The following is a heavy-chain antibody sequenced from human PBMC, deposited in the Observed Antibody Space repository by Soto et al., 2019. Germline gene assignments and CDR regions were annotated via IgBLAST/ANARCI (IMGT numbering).Heavy chain of an antibody. CDR1: GFTFSSYA. D-gene: IGHD2-2*01. Sequence: GSLRLSCAASGFTFSSYAMSWIRQPPGKGLEWSGDSNRSGSTNYNPSLKSRVTISVDTSKNQFSLKLSSVTAADTAVYYCARFEYQFLFGYWGQGTLVTVSS. J-gene: IGHJ4*02. V-gene: IGHV4-34*01. CDR3: ARFEYQFLFGY. CDR2: SNRSGST.